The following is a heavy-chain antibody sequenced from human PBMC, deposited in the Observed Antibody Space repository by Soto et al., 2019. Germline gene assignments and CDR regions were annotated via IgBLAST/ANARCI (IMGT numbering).Heavy chain of an antibody. CDR1: GFTFSSYA. J-gene: IGHJ5*02. V-gene: IGHV3-30-3*01. D-gene: IGHD3-10*01. Sequence: GGSLRLSCAASGFTFSSYAMHWVRQAPGKGLEWVAVISYDGSNKYYADSVKGRFTISRDNSKNTLYLQMNSLRAEDTAVYYCARGQHYYGSGSHSNWFDPWGQGTLVTVSS. CDR2: ISYDGSNK. CDR3: ARGQHYYGSGSHSNWFDP.